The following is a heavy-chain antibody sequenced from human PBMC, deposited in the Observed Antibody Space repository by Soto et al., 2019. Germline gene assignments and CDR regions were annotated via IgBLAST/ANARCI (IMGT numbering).Heavy chain of an antibody. D-gene: IGHD6-19*01. V-gene: IGHV1-3*01. Sequence: ASVKVSCKASKYIFTSYAMHWVRQAPGQRLEWMGWINAGNGNTKYSQKFQGRVTITRDTSASTAYMELSSLRSEDTAVYYCTRSSSGWGRPGAEYLQHWGQGTLVTVAS. J-gene: IGHJ1*01. CDR1: KYIFTSYA. CDR3: TRSSSGWGRPGAEYLQH. CDR2: INAGNGNT.